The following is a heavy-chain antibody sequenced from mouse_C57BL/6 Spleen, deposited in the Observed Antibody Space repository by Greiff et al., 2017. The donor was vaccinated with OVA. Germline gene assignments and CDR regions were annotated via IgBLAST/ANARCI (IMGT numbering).Heavy chain of an antibody. V-gene: IGHV6-3*01. Sequence: EVKLQESGGGLVQPGGSMKLSCVASGFTFSNYWMNWVRQSPEKGLEWVAQIRLKSDNYATHYAESVKGRFTISRDDSKSSVYLQMNNLRAEDTGIYYCTAYYYGSRGYFDVWGTGTTVTVSS. CDR2: IRLKSDNYAT. CDR1: GFTFSNYW. D-gene: IGHD1-1*01. J-gene: IGHJ1*03. CDR3: TAYYYGSRGYFDV.